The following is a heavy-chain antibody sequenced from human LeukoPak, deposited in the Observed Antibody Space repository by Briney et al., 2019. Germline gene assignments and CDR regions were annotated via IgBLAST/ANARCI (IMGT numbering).Heavy chain of an antibody. CDR2: ISSSQRAI. J-gene: IGHJ4*02. V-gene: IGHV3-11*04. CDR3: AGTPEATIGFDY. CDR1: GFTFSDYY. D-gene: IGHD5-24*01. Sequence: GGSLRLSCAASGFTFSDYYMSWIRQAPGKGLEWVSLISSSQRAINYGDSVKGRFTISRDNSKNTVSLQMNGLRAEDTAVYYCAGTPEATIGFDYWGQGTLVTVSS.